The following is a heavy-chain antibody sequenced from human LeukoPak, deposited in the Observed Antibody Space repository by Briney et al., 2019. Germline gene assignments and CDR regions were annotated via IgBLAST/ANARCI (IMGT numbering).Heavy chain of an antibody. V-gene: IGHV4-30-4*01. Sequence: PSETLSLTCTVSGGSISSYYWSWIRQPPGKDLEWIGYIYYSGSTYYNPSLKSRVTISVDTSKNQFSLKLSSVTAADTAVYYCARSPSSRPHYFDYWGQGTLVTVSS. CDR1: GGSISSYY. J-gene: IGHJ4*02. D-gene: IGHD6-13*01. CDR2: IYYSGST. CDR3: ARSPSSRPHYFDY.